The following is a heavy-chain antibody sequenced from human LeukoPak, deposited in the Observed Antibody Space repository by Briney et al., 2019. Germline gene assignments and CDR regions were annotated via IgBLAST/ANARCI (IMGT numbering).Heavy chain of an antibody. CDR3: AKDRLFRSGLNGSYCYYVMEV. CDR1: DFSFSNYR. V-gene: IGHV3-30*18. J-gene: IGHJ6*02. CDR2: ILYDGNNK. D-gene: IGHD5-24*01. Sequence: GGSLRHLFAAFDFSFSNYRMHLVAQAPGKGLEWVAVILYDGNNKHYAESVKGRFTISRDNSNNMLYLQMNSLRPEDTAVYYCAKDRLFRSGLNGSYCYYVMEVWGQGTTVTVSS.